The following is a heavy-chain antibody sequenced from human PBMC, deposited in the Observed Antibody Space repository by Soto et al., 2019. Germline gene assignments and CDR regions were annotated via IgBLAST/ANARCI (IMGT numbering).Heavy chain of an antibody. D-gene: IGHD2-15*01. Sequence: WGSLRISCASSGFTFNHYAMSWVRQAPGNGLEWVSIIMANGGTFYADSVKCRFTISRDNSKNTVYLQMSSLRVEDTAICYCAKDYTVAADPSSVILFDYWGQGALVTVSS. CDR1: GFTFNHYA. J-gene: IGHJ4*02. CDR2: IMANGGT. V-gene: IGHV3-23*01. CDR3: AKDYTVAADPSSVILFDY.